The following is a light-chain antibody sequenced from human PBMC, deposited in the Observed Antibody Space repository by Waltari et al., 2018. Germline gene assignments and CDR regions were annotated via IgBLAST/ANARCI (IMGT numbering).Light chain of an antibody. V-gene: IGKV2-30*01. CDR1: QSLVSSDGNTY. Sequence: DVVMTQSPLSLPVTLGQPASISCWSSQSLVSSDGNTYVNWFQQRPGQSPRRLLYKVSNRDSGVPDRFSGSGSGTDFTLRISRVEAEDVGVYYCMQGTHWPWTFGQGTKVEIK. CDR2: KVS. J-gene: IGKJ1*01. CDR3: MQGTHWPWT.